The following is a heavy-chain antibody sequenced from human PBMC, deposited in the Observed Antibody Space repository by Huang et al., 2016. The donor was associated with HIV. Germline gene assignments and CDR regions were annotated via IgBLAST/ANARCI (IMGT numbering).Heavy chain of an antibody. CDR2: GNDRGAT. D-gene: IGHD3-3*01. Sequence: QMQLQQRGAGLLKPSETLSLTCGVSGGSFTGNYLTWIRQAPGKGLEWIGEGNDRGATHYNPSLNGRVTISLDKSNRELSLNLRSVTAADTAVYYCARQWTILEWLLGLDVWGQGTTVIVSS. CDR1: GGSFTGNY. CDR3: ARQWTILEWLLGLDV. J-gene: IGHJ6*02. V-gene: IGHV4-34*02.